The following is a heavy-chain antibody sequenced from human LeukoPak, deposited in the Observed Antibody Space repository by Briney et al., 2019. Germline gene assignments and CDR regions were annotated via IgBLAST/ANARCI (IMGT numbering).Heavy chain of an antibody. CDR1: GGSISSSSYY. CDR2: IYYSGST. CDR3: ARRVDYYGSGSQNWFDP. V-gene: IGHV4-39*01. Sequence: PSETLSLTCTVSGGSISSSSYYGGWIRQPPGKGLEWIGSIYYSGSTYYNPSLKSRVTISVDTSKNQFSLKLSSVTAADTAVYYCARRVDYYGSGSQNWFDPWGQGTLVTVSS. J-gene: IGHJ5*02. D-gene: IGHD3-10*01.